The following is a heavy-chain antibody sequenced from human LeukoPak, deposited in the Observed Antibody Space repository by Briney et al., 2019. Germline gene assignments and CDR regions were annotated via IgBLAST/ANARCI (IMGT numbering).Heavy chain of an antibody. CDR1: GFTFSSYG. Sequence: GGSLRLSCAASGFTFSSYGMHWVRQAPGKGLEWVAVIWYDGSDKYYADSVKGRLAISRDNSKNTLFLQMNSLRAEDTAVYYCARDPTRERWLQNYFDYWGQGTLVTVSS. V-gene: IGHV3-33*01. D-gene: IGHD5-24*01. CDR2: IWYDGSDK. J-gene: IGHJ4*02. CDR3: ARDPTRERWLQNYFDY.